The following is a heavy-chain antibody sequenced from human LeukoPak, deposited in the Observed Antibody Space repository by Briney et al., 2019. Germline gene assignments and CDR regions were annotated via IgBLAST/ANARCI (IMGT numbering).Heavy chain of an antibody. CDR1: GGSISSGYY. J-gene: IGHJ6*02. Sequence: PSETLSLTCSVSGGSISSGYYWGWIRQPPGKGLEWIGSIYHSGSTYYNPSLKSRVTISVDTSKNQFSLKLSSVTAADTAVYYCARVVAGERAYYYYGMDVWGQGTTVTVSS. D-gene: IGHD2-15*01. CDR2: IYHSGST. V-gene: IGHV4-38-2*02. CDR3: ARVVAGERAYYYYGMDV.